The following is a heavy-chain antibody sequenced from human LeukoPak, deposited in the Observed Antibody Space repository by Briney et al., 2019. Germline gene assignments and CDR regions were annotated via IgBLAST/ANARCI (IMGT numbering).Heavy chain of an antibody. J-gene: IGHJ5*02. CDR1: GFTFSSYS. CDR2: ISSSSSYI. D-gene: IGHD4-17*01. CDR3: ARGYYGDYCGFDP. V-gene: IGHV3-21*01. Sequence: GGSLRLSCAASGFTFSSYSMNWVRQAPGKGLEWVSSISSSSSYIYYADSVKGRFTISRDNAKNSLYLQMNSLRAEDTAVYYCARGYYGDYCGFDPWGQGTLVTVSS.